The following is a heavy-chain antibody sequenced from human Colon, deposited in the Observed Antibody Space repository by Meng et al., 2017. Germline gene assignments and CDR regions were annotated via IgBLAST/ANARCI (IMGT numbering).Heavy chain of an antibody. J-gene: IGHJ4*02. V-gene: IGHV1-3*01. CDR1: GYSFNNYG. CDR2: IYVDSADA. Sequence: QVQLVQSGAEVKMPGASVKVSCKASGYSFNNYGMHWVRQAPGQGLEWMGWIYVDSADAHFTQKIQGRANIRRDTSASIVYLELSSLRSEDTAVYFCARDERGGPFYFKYWGQGTLVTVSS. CDR3: ARDERGGPFYFKY.